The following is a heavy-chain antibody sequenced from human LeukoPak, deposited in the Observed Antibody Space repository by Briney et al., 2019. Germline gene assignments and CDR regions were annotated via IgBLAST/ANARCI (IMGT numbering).Heavy chain of an antibody. CDR2: IRYDGSNK. J-gene: IGHJ3*02. CDR1: GFTFSSYG. CDR3: ALTYYYGSGSYYHAFDI. D-gene: IGHD3-10*01. Sequence: GGSLRLSCAASGFTFSSYGMPWVRQAPGKGLEWVAFIRYDGSNKYYADSVKGRFTISRDNSKNTLYLQMNSLRAEDTAVYYCALTYYYGSGSYYHAFDIWGQGTMVTVSS. V-gene: IGHV3-30*02.